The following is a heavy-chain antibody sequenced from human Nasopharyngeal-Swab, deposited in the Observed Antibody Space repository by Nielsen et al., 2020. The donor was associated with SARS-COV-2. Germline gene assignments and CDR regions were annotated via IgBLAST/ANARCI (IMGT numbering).Heavy chain of an antibody. V-gene: IGHV3-23*01. D-gene: IGHD6-13*01. CDR1: GFTFSSYA. Sequence: GESLKISCAASGFTFSSYAMSWVRQAPGKGLEWVSAISGSGGSTYYADSVKGRFTISRDNSKNTLYLQMSSLRAEDTAVYYCAKTSSSSWRIHFDYWGQGTLATVSS. CDR3: AKTSSSSWRIHFDY. CDR2: ISGSGGST. J-gene: IGHJ4*02.